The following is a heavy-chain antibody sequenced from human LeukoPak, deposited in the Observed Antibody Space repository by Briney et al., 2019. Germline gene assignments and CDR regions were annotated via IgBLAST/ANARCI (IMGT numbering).Heavy chain of an antibody. D-gene: IGHD3-10*01. V-gene: IGHV3-23*01. CDR1: GFTFRSYA. Sequence: PGGSLRLSCAASGFTFRSYAMNWVRQAPGKGLEWVSAISGSGGSTNYADSVKGRFTISRDNSKNTLYLQMNSLRAEDTAVYYCARKFLGSRGYYFDYWGQGTLVTVSS. J-gene: IGHJ4*02. CDR3: ARKFLGSRGYYFDY. CDR2: ISGSGGST.